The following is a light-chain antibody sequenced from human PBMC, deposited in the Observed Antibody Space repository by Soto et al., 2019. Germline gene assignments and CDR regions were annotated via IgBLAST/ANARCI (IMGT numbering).Light chain of an antibody. Sequence: QSVLTQSPSACASLGGSVKLTCSLSSGLSDYTIAWHQQQPEKGPRFLMRVNSDGSHIKGDEIPDRFSGSSSGTERYLTISSLQSEDEGDYYCQTWGTGARIFGGGTKLTVL. CDR2: VNSDGSH. J-gene: IGLJ2*01. CDR1: SGLSDYT. V-gene: IGLV4-69*01. CDR3: QTWGTGARI.